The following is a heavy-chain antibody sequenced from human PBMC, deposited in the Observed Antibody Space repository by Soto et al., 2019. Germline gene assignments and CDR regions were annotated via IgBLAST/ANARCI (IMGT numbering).Heavy chain of an antibody. J-gene: IGHJ6*02. V-gene: IGHV1-46*01. CDR1: GYTFTSYY. D-gene: IGHD3-9*01. Sequence: ASVRVSCKASGYTFTSYYMHWVRQAPGQGLEWMGIINPSGGSTSYAQKFQGRVTMTRDTSTSTVYMELSSLRSEDTAVYYCARVDYDILTGYSGGMGVWGQGTTVTVSS. CDR3: ARVDYDILTGYSGGMGV. CDR2: INPSGGST.